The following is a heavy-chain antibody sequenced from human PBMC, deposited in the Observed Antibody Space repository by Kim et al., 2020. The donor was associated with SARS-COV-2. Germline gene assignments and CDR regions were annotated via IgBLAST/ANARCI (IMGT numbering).Heavy chain of an antibody. CDR2: ISYDGSNK. Sequence: GGSLRLSCAASGFTFSSYGMHWVRQAPGKGLEWVAVISYDGSNKYYADSVKGRFTISRDNSKNTLYLQMNSLRAEDTAVYYCVRESYDSSGDGAFDIWGQGTMVTVSS. D-gene: IGHD3-22*01. J-gene: IGHJ3*02. CDR3: VRESYDSSGDGAFDI. CDR1: GFTFSSYG. V-gene: IGHV3-33*05.